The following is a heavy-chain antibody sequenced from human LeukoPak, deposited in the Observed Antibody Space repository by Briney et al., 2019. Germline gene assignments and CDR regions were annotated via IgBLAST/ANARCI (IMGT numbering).Heavy chain of an antibody. D-gene: IGHD5-24*01. CDR2: INGTGRKT. CDR1: GLTFNIYA. V-gene: IGHV3-23*01. CDR3: VQEALRDGYKLAPVAED. Sequence: PGGSLRLSCAASGLTFNIYAMSWVRKAPEKGLVWVSAINGTGRKTFYSDPVKGRFTISRDNSKNTLYLQINDLRYEHTPVYYYVQEALRDGYKLAPVAEDWGQGTLVTVSS. J-gene: IGHJ4*02.